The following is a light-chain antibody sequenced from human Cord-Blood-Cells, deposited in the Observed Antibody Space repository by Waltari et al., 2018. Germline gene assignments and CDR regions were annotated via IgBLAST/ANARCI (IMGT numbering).Light chain of an antibody. CDR3: SSYTSSSTLEV. CDR2: EVR. J-gene: IGLJ2*01. CDR1: SSDVRGYNY. Sequence: QSALTQPASVSGSPGQSITISCTGTSSDVRGYNYVSWYQQHPGTAPKLMIYEVRNRPSGVSNRFSGSKSGNTASLTISGLQAEDEADYYCSSYTSSSTLEVFGGGTKLTVL. V-gene: IGLV2-14*01.